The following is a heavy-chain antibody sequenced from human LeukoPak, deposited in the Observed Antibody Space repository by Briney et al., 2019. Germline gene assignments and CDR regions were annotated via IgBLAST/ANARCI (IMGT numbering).Heavy chain of an antibody. J-gene: IGHJ4*02. Sequence: GGSLRLSCAASGFTISNYWMHWVRQAPGEGLEWVANIKQDGSETYYVDSVKGRFTISRDNAKNSLSLQMNSLRAEDTAVYYCARQRGSGCLDYWGQGTLVTVSS. D-gene: IGHD6-19*01. CDR3: ARQRGSGCLDY. V-gene: IGHV3-7*01. CDR2: IKQDGSET. CDR1: GFTISNYW.